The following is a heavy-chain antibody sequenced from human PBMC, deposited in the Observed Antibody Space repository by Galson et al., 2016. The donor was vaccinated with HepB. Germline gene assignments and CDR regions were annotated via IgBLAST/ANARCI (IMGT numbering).Heavy chain of an antibody. D-gene: IGHD1-1*01. J-gene: IGHJ6*02. V-gene: IGHV3-48*02. CDR1: GFTFSTYS. CDR2: ISSSSSDS. Sequence: SLRLSCAASGFTFSTYSMTWVRQAPGKGLEWISYISSSSSDSFYADSVKGRFTTSRDNAKNSLYLKMSSMTDDDTAGYYCAGGEIGTLPYYYFGMDVWGQGTTVTVSS. CDR3: AGGEIGTLPYYYFGMDV.